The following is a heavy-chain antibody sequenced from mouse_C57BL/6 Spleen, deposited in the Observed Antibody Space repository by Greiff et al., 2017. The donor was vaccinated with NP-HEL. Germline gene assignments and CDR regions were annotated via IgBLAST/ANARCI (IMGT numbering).Heavy chain of an antibody. CDR3: ARDGATVASYYFDY. D-gene: IGHD1-1*01. J-gene: IGHJ2*01. CDR2: ISDGGSYT. V-gene: IGHV5-4*01. Sequence: EVKLVESGGGLVKPGGSLKLSCAASGFTFSSYAMSWVRQTPEKRLEWVATISDGGSYTYYPDNVKGRFTISRDNAKNNLYLQMSHLKSEDTAMYYCARDGATVASYYFDYWGQGTTLTVSS. CDR1: GFTFSSYA.